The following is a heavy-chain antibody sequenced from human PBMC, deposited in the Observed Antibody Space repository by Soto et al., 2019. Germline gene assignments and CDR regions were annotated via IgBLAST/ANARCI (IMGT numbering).Heavy chain of an antibody. CDR2: MYYSGST. V-gene: IGHV4-59*01. CDR1: GFTFSDYY. CDR3: ARRYGGNFDY. J-gene: IGHJ4*02. D-gene: IGHD1-26*01. Sequence: GSLRLSCAASGFTFSDYYMSWIRQAPGKGLEWIGYMYYSGSTYYNPSLKSRVTISVDTSKNQFSLKLSSVSSADTAVYYCARRYGGNFDYWGQGTLVTVSS.